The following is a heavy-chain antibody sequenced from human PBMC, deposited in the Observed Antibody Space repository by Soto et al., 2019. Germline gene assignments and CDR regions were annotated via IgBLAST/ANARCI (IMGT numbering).Heavy chain of an antibody. CDR3: ARGRARAYYYDSSGYYPWAFDI. J-gene: IGHJ3*02. V-gene: IGHV1-69*13. CDR1: GGTFSSYA. Sequence: GASVKVSCKASGGTFSSYAISWVRQAPGQGLEWMGGIIPTFGTANYAQKFQGRVTITADESTSTAYMELGSLRSEDTAVYYCARGRARAYYYDSSGYYPWAFDIWGQGTMVTVSS. D-gene: IGHD3-22*01. CDR2: IIPTFGTA.